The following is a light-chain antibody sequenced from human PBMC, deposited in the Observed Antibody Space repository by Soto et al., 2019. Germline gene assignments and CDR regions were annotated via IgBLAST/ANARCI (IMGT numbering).Light chain of an antibody. CDR2: KAS. CDR3: QQYNSFPWT. V-gene: IGKV1-5*03. Sequence: DIQMTQSPSTLSASVGDRVTITCRASQSINSWLAWYQQKPGKAPKVLIYKASSLESGVPSRFSGSESGTEFTLSISSLQPDDFATYYCQQYNSFPWTFGQGTKVEI. CDR1: QSINSW. J-gene: IGKJ1*01.